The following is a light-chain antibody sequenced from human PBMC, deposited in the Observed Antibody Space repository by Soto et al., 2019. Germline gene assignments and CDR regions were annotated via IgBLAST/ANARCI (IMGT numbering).Light chain of an antibody. CDR3: NTYTSSSTLAV. V-gene: IGLV2-14*01. Sequence: QSALTQPASVSGAPGQSIIISCTGTSSDVVGYNYVSWYQQHPGKAPKLMIYDVSNRPSGVSNRFSGSKSGNTASLTISGLQAEDEADYYCNTYTSSSTLAVFGTGTKLTVL. CDR1: SSDVVGYNY. CDR2: DVS. J-gene: IGLJ1*01.